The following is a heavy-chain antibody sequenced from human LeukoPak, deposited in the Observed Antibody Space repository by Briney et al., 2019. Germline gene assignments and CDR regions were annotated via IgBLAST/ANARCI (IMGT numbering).Heavy chain of an antibody. J-gene: IGHJ4*02. CDR3: AEDEWLVHRGFDY. Sequence: GGSLRLSCAASGFTFSSYGMHWVRQAPGKGLEWVAFIRYDGSNKYYADSVKGRFTISRDNSKNTLYLQMNSLRAEDTAVYHCAEDEWLVHRGFDYWGQGTLVTVSS. D-gene: IGHD6-19*01. V-gene: IGHV3-30*02. CDR1: GFTFSSYG. CDR2: IRYDGSNK.